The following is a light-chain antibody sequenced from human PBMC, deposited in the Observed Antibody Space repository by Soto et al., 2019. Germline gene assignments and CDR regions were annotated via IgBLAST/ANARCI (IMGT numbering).Light chain of an antibody. CDR1: QSISSY. J-gene: IGKJ1*01. Sequence: DIQMTQSPSSLSASVGDRVTITCRASQSISSYLNWYQQKPGKAPKLLIYAASSLQSGVPSRFSGSGSGTDFTLTISTLQPEDFATYYCQQSYSTIWTVAQGTNVDIK. CDR3: QQSYSTIWT. CDR2: AAS. V-gene: IGKV1-39*01.